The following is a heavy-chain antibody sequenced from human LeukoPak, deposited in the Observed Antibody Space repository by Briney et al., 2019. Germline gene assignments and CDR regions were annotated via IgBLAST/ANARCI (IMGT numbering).Heavy chain of an antibody. CDR2: ISGSGGST. Sequence: PGGSLRLSCAASGFTFSSYGMSWVRQAPGKGLEWVSAISGSGGSTYYADSVKGRFTISRDNSKNTLYLQMNSLRAEDTAVYYCAKGDKPVIAMVKFDYWGQGTLVTVSS. CDR1: GFTFSSYG. J-gene: IGHJ4*02. CDR3: AKGDKPVIAMVKFDY. D-gene: IGHD5-18*01. V-gene: IGHV3-23*01.